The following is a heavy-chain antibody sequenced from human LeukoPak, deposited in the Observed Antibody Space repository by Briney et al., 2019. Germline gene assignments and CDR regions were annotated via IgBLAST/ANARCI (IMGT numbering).Heavy chain of an antibody. V-gene: IGHV4-34*01. CDR1: GGPFSGYY. CDR2: INHSGST. CDR3: ARPRYSSSPAPFDY. J-gene: IGHJ4*02. D-gene: IGHD6-13*01. Sequence: SETLSLTCAVYGGPFSGYYWSWIRQPPGKGLEWIGEINHSGSTNYNPSLKSRVTISVDTSKNQFSLKLSSVTAADTAVYYCARPRYSSSPAPFDYWGQGTLVTVSS.